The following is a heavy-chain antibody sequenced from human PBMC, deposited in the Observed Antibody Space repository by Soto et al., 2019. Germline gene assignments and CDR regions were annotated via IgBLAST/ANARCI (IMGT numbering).Heavy chain of an antibody. D-gene: IGHD4-17*01. CDR2: ISGSGDKT. J-gene: IGHJ6*02. V-gene: IGHV3-23*01. Sequence: PGVTLIVSGASAGFSFSTYPRCLVRPAPGKRLEAVSSISGSGDKTYYKDSVKGRFTISRDNSKNTVDLQMNSLRPEDTAVYYCAKILSTVTTYYYGMGARGQGTTGNVSS. CDR1: GFSFSTYP. CDR3: AKILSTVTTYYYGMGA.